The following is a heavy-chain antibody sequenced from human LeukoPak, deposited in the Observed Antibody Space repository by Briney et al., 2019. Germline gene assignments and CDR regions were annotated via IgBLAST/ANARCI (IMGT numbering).Heavy chain of an antibody. V-gene: IGHV1-46*01. J-gene: IGHJ6*03. CDR2: INPSGGST. CDR1: GYTFTRYY. D-gene: IGHD2-15*01. Sequence: GASVKVSCKASGYTFTRYYMHWVRQAPGQGLAWMGIINPSGGSTSYAQKFQGRVTMTRDMSTSTVYMELSSLRSEDTAVYYCARDVVVVAATYYYYYYMDVWGKGTTVTVSS. CDR3: ARDVVVVAATYYYYYYMDV.